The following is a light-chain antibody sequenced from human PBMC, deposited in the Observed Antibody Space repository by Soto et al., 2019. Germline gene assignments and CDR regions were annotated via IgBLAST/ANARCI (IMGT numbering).Light chain of an antibody. V-gene: IGKV3-20*01. Sequence: EVVLTQSPGTLSLSPGERATLSCRASQSVSSSYLAWYRQKPGQAPRLLIYGASSRATGIPDRFSGSGSGTDFTLTISRLEPEDFALYYCQQYGSSPLTFGGGTKLEIK. CDR2: GAS. J-gene: IGKJ4*01. CDR1: QSVSSSY. CDR3: QQYGSSPLT.